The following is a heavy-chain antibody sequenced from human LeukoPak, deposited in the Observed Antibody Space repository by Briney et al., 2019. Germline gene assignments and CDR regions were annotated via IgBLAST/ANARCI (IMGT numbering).Heavy chain of an antibody. Sequence: GGSLRLSCAASGCTFSSSAMSWVRQAPGKGLEWVSAISNNGGYTYYADSVQGRFTISRDNSKSTLCLQMNSLRAEDTAVYYCAKQLGYCSDGSCYFPYWGQGTLVTVSS. CDR1: GCTFSSSA. D-gene: IGHD2-15*01. CDR2: ISNNGGYT. J-gene: IGHJ4*02. CDR3: AKQLGYCSDGSCYFPY. V-gene: IGHV3-23*01.